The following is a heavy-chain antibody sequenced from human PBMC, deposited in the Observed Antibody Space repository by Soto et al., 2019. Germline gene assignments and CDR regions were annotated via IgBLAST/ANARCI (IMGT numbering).Heavy chain of an antibody. Sequence: QVQLQESGPGLVKPSQTLSLTCTVSGGSISSGGYYWSWIRQHPGKGLEWIGYIYYSGSTYYNPSLKSRVTISVDTSKNQFSLKLSSVTAADTAVYYCARDITMVRGLTGGLGWFDPWGQGTLVTVSS. D-gene: IGHD3-10*01. V-gene: IGHV4-31*03. J-gene: IGHJ5*02. CDR1: GGSISSGGYY. CDR3: ARDITMVRGLTGGLGWFDP. CDR2: IYYSGST.